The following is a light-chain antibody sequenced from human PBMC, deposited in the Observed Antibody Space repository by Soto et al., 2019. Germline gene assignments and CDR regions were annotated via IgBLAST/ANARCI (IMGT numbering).Light chain of an antibody. Sequence: AIQMTQSPSSLSASIGDRVTITCRASQGIRYDLGWYQQKPGKAPKVLIYGASNLQSGVPSRFSGSGSGTDFTLTISSLQPEDFATYYCLQDYSYPRTFGQGTKVESK. CDR1: QGIRYD. J-gene: IGKJ1*01. CDR2: GAS. CDR3: LQDYSYPRT. V-gene: IGKV1-6*01.